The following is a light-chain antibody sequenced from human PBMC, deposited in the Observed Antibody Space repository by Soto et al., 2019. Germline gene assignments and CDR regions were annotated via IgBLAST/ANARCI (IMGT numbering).Light chain of an antibody. V-gene: IGLV2-23*01. J-gene: IGLJ2*01. CDR2: EGS. CDR1: SSDVGSYNL. CDR3: CSYAGSSKPVV. Sequence: QSVLTQPASVSGSPGQSITISCTGTSSDVGSYNLVSWYQQHPGKAPKLMIYEGSKRPSGVSNRFSGSKSGNTASLTISGLQAEDEADYYCCSYAGSSKPVVFGGGTKLTVL.